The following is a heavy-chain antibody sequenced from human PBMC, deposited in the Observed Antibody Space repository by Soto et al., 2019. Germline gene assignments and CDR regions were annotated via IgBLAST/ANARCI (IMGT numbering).Heavy chain of an antibody. V-gene: IGHV1-3*01. J-gene: IGHJ4*02. CDR3: VRDSPIGSVFSGRDDIDS. CDR2: INAGNGNT. CDR1: GYTFTSYA. Sequence: ASVKVSCKASGYTFTSYAMNWVRQAPGQRLEWMGWINAGNGNTKYSQKFQGRVTITRDTSASTAYMELSSLRSEDTAVYYCVRDSPIGSVFSGRDDIDSWGQGTLVTVSS. D-gene: IGHD5-12*01.